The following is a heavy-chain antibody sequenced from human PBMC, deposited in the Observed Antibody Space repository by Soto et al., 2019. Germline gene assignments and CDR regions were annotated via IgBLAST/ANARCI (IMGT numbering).Heavy chain of an antibody. CDR1: GFTFSNAW. Sequence: EVQLVESGGGLVRPGGSLRLSCAGSGFTFSNAWINWVRQAPGKGLEWVGRIKSKTTGGTTDYAAPVKGRFSISRDDSKNTVYRQMNSLKTEDTAVYYCRAAAYWGQGTLVIVSS. J-gene: IGHJ4*02. D-gene: IGHD2-2*01. V-gene: IGHV3-15*07. CDR2: IKSKTTGGTT. CDR3: RAAAY.